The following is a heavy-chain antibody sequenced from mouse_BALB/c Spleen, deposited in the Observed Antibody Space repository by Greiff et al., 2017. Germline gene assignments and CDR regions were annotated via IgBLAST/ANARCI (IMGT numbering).Heavy chain of an antibody. V-gene: IGHV3-2*02. J-gene: IGHJ2*01. CDR2: ISYSGST. CDR3: ARGAPLDY. Sequence: DVKLVESGPGLVKPSQSLSLTCTVTGYSITSDYAWNWIRQFPGNKLEWMGYISYSGSTSYNPSLKSRISITRDTSKNQFFLQLNSVTTEDTATYYCARGAPLDYWGQGTTLTVSS. CDR1: GYSITSDYA.